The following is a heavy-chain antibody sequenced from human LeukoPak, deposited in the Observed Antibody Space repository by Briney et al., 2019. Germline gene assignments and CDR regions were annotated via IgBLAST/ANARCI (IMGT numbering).Heavy chain of an antibody. D-gene: IGHD1-26*01. CDR3: ARPALSGGYYDWEYYFDY. CDR1: GYSFTSYW. CDR2: IYPGDSDT. V-gene: IGHV5-51*01. J-gene: IGHJ4*02. Sequence: GESLKISCKGSGYSFTSYWIGWVRQMPGKGLEWMGIIYPGDSDTRYSPSFQGQVTISADKSISTAYLQWSSLKASDTAMYYCARPALSGGYYDWEYYFDYWGQGTLVTVSS.